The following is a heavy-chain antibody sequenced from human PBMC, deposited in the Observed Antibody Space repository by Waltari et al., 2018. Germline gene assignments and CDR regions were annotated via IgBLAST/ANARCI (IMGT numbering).Heavy chain of an antibody. D-gene: IGHD6-13*01. CDR3: AKGAAAGGGNYYCGMDV. V-gene: IGHV3-23*01. Sequence: EVQLLESGGGLVQPGGSLRLSCAASGFTFSSYAMSWVRQAPGKGLEWVSAMRGSGGSTNYGDSVKGRCTISRDNSKNTLYLQMNSLRAEDTAVYYCAKGAAAGGGNYYCGMDVWGQGTTVTVSS. J-gene: IGHJ6*02. CDR2: MRGSGGST. CDR1: GFTFSSYA.